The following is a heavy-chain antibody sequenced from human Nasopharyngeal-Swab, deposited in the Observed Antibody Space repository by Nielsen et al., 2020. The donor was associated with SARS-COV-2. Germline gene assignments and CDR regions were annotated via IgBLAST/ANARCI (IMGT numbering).Heavy chain of an antibody. CDR3: ARHFLAAGHLLGIAVAGTNWFDP. J-gene: IGHJ5*02. V-gene: IGHV3-21*01. D-gene: IGHD6-19*01. CDR1: GFTFSSYS. Sequence: GGSLRLSCAASGFTFSSYSMNWVRQAPGKGLEWVSSISSSSSYIYYADSVKGRFTISRDSAKNSLYLQMNNLRAEDTAVYYCARHFLAAGHLLGIAVAGTNWFDPWGQGTLVTVSS. CDR2: ISSSSSYI.